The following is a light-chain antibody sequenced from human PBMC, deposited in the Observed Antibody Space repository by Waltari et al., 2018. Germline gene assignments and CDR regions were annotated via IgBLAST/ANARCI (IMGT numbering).Light chain of an antibody. CDR1: GSGVGSYDL. J-gene: IGLJ1*01. V-gene: IGLV2-23*01. CDR3: SSYSSSTTLGNV. Sequence: QSALTQAASVSGSPGQSITISCSGTGSGVGSYDLVACYQQHPGKAPKLIIYEATKRPSGVSSRFSGSKSGNTASLTISGLQAEDEADYFCSSYSSSTTLGNVFGTGTKVTVL. CDR2: EAT.